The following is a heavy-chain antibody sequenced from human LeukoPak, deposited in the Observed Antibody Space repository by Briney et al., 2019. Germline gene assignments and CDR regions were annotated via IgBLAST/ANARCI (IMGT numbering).Heavy chain of an antibody. Sequence: PGGSLRLSCTASGFTFGDYAMSWVRQAPGKGLEWVGFIRSKAYGGTTEYAASVKGRFTISRDDSKSIAYLRMNSLKTEDTAVYYCTRVLEYDFWSGYHDYWGQGTLVTVSS. CDR3: TRVLEYDFWSGYHDY. CDR2: IRSKAYGGTT. CDR1: GFTFGDYA. J-gene: IGHJ4*02. D-gene: IGHD3-3*01. V-gene: IGHV3-49*04.